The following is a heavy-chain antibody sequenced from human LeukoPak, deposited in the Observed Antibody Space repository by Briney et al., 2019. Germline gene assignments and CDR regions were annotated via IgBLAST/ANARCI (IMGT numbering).Heavy chain of an antibody. CDR3: ARDLDSSGSYWYFDL. J-gene: IGHJ2*01. Sequence: SETLSLTCTVSGGSIRSYYWSWIRQPPGKGLEWIGYIYNSGRTIYNPTLKSRVTISVDTSKNQFSLKLSSVAAADTAVYYCARDLDSSGSYWYFDLWGRGTLVTVSS. CDR1: GGSIRSYY. V-gene: IGHV4-59*01. CDR2: IYNSGRT. D-gene: IGHD6-19*01.